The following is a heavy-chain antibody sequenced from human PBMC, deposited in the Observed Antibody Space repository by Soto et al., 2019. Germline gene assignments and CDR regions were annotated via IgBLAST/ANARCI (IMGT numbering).Heavy chain of an antibody. CDR1: GFTFSSYA. V-gene: IGHV3-64*01. CDR2: ISSNGGST. CDR3: ARGLPGYSYGSGSGAFDI. Sequence: GGSLRLSCAASGFTFSSYAMHWVRQAPGKGLEYVSAISSNGGSTYYANSVKGRFTISRDNSKNTLYLQMGSLRAEDMAVYYCARGLPGYSYGSGSGAFDIWGQGTMVTVSS. D-gene: IGHD5-18*01. J-gene: IGHJ3*02.